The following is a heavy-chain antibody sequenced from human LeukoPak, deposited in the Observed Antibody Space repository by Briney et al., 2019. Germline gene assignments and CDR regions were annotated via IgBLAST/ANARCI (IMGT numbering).Heavy chain of an antibody. V-gene: IGHV3-21*01. CDR2: TTSGSSYR. J-gene: IGHJ6*03. CDR3: ARDPYSGSYGNYYYYFMDV. D-gene: IGHD1-26*01. Sequence: GGSLRLSCAASGFTFSSYNMNWVRQAPGKGLEWVSSTTSGSSYRFYADSVKGRFTISRDNAKNSLYLQMNSLRAEDTAVYYCARDPYSGSYGNYYYYFMDVWGKGTTVTISS. CDR1: GFTFSSYN.